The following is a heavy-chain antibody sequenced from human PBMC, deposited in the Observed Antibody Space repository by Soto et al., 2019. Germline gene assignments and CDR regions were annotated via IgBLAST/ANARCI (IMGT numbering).Heavy chain of an antibody. CDR1: GGTFSSYA. CDR3: ARDDGYCSGGSCPPWFDP. D-gene: IGHD2-15*01. CDR2: IIPIFGTA. J-gene: IGHJ5*02. V-gene: IGHV1-69*13. Sequence: SVKVSCKASGGTFSSYAISWVRQAPGQGLEWMGGIIPIFGTANYAQKFQGRVTITADESTSTAYMELSSLRSEDTAVYYCARDDGYCSGGSCPPWFDPWGQGTLVTISS.